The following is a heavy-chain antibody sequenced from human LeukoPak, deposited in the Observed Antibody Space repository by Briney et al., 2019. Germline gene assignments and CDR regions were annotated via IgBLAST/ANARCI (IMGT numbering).Heavy chain of an antibody. D-gene: IGHD3-22*01. CDR1: GFTFRSYG. CDR3: ARAYGTNGYYQLPIDY. CDR2: INYSGGRT. V-gene: IGHV3-23*01. J-gene: IGHJ4*02. Sequence: GGSLRLSCAASGFTFRSYGMSWVRQAPGKGLEWVSGINYSGGRTDYADSVKGRFTISRDNSKNTLYLQMNSLRVEDTAVYYCARAYGTNGYYQLPIDYWGQGTLVTVSS.